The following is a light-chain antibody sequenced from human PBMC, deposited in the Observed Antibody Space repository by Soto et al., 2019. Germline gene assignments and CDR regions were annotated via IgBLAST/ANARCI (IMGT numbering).Light chain of an antibody. CDR3: SSYTISSTLL. CDR2: DVT. Sequence: QSVLMQPASVSGSPGQSIVISCTGTSNDVGGYNYVSWYQQRPGKAPKLIIHDVTNRPSGVSDRFSGSKSGNTASLTISGLQAEAEADYYCSSYTISSTLLFGGGTQLTVL. V-gene: IGLV2-14*01. J-gene: IGLJ2*01. CDR1: SNDVGGYNY.